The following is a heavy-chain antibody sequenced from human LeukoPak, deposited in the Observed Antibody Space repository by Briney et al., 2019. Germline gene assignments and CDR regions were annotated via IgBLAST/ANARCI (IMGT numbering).Heavy chain of an antibody. D-gene: IGHD5-18*01. Sequence: GGSLRLSCVASGFMFASVGMNWVRKAPGKGLEWVSSISGGGDRTYYADSVKGRFTISRDNSRNTLYLQMNSLRAEDTAVYYCACPGAAMVTGYWGQGTLVTVSS. CDR1: GFMFASVG. CDR3: ACPGAAMVTGY. V-gene: IGHV3-23*01. J-gene: IGHJ4*02. CDR2: ISGGGDRT.